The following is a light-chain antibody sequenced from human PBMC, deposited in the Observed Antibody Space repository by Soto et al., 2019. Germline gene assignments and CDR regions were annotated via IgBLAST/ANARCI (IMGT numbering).Light chain of an antibody. CDR1: QSVLYSSNNKTY. CDR3: QQYYTTPT. CDR2: WAS. J-gene: IGKJ4*01. Sequence: DIVMTQSPDSLAVSLGERATINCKSSQSVLYSSNNKTYLAWYQHKPGQPPKLLIYWASTRESGVPDRFSVSGSGTDFTLTISSLQAEDVAIYYCQQYYTTPTFGGGTKVEIK. V-gene: IGKV4-1*01.